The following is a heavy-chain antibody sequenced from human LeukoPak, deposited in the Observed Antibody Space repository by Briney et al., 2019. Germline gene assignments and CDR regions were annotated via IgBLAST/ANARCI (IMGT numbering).Heavy chain of an antibody. Sequence: AETLSLTCTVSGGSISSSSYYWGWIRQPPGKGLEWIGSIYYSGSTYYNPSLKSRVTISVDTSKNQFSLKLSSVTAADTAVYYCARAGTNLGDYDYWGQGTLVTVSS. CDR2: IYYSGST. V-gene: IGHV4-39*07. CDR3: ARAGTNLGDYDY. J-gene: IGHJ4*02. CDR1: GGSISSSSYY. D-gene: IGHD4-17*01.